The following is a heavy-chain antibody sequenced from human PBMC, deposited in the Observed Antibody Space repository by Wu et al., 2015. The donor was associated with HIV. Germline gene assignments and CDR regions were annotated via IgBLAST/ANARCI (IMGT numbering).Heavy chain of an antibody. CDR1: GYKFTGYY. J-gene: IGHJ6*02. CDR2: ISAYNGNT. V-gene: IGHV1-18*04. D-gene: IGHD6-13*01. CDR3: ARGKYSSSWSGYYYYGMDV. Sequence: VQLVQSGVEVKKPGASVKVSCKASGYKFTGYYLHWVRQAPGQGLEWMGWISAYNGNTNYAQKLQGRVTMTTDTSTSTAYMELRSLRSDDTAVYYCARGKYSSSWSGYYYYGMDVWGQGTTVTVS.